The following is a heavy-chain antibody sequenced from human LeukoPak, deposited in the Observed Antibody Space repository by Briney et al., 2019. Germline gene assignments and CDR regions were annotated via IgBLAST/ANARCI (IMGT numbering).Heavy chain of an antibody. Sequence: GASVKVSCKASGYTFTSYGISLVRQAPGQGLEWMVGISAYNGNTNYAQKIQGRGTMTTDTSTTTAYMELRRMRSDDTAVYSCASDRRKESAFDIWGQGTMVTVSS. CDR1: GYTFTSYG. CDR3: ASDRRKESAFDI. CDR2: ISAYNGNT. D-gene: IGHD1-14*01. V-gene: IGHV1-18*01. J-gene: IGHJ3*02.